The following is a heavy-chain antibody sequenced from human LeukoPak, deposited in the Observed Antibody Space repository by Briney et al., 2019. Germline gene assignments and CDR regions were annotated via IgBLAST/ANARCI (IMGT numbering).Heavy chain of an antibody. J-gene: IGHJ5*02. CDR1: GYTFTGYY. CDR2: INPNSGGT. V-gene: IGHV1-2*06. D-gene: IGHD3-3*01. Sequence: ASVKVSCKASGYTFTGYYMHWVRQAPGQGLEWMGRINPNSGGTNYAQKFQGRVTMTRDTSISTDYMELSRLRSDDTAVYYCARVLPITAVFGVVSNWFDPWGQGTLVTVSS. CDR3: ARVLPITAVFGVVSNWFDP.